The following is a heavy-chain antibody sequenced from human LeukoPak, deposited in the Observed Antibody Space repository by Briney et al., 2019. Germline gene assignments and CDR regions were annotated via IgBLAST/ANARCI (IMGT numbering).Heavy chain of an antibody. CDR3: AGEDPYFRYYDSSGHEGGFDY. J-gene: IGHJ4*02. CDR2: ISSSGSTI. CDR1: GFTFSDYY. Sequence: GGSLRLSCAASGFTFSDYYMSWIRRAPGKGLEWVSYISSSGSTIYYADSVKGRFTISRDNAKNSLYLQMNSLRAEDTAVYYCAGEDPYFRYYDSSGHEGGFDYWGQGTLVTVSS. V-gene: IGHV3-11*04. D-gene: IGHD3-22*01.